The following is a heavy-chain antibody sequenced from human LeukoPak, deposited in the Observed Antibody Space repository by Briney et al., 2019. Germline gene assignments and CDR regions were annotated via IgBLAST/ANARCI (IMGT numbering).Heavy chain of an antibody. V-gene: IGHV3-21*04. CDR2: ISSSSSYI. CDR3: AKDRPNWGLRYYFDY. CDR1: GFSFSSYR. J-gene: IGHJ4*02. Sequence: PGGSLRLSCAASGFSFSSYRMNWVRQAPGKGLEWVSSISSSSSYIYYADSVKGRFTISRDNAKNSLFLQMNSLRAEDTAVYYCAKDRPNWGLRYYFDYWGQGTLVTVSS. D-gene: IGHD7-27*01.